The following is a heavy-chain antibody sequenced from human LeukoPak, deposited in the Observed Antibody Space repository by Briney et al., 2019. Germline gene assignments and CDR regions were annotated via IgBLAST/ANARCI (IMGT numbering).Heavy chain of an antibody. CDR3: ASGITMIVGPPQRYFDY. J-gene: IGHJ4*02. Sequence: SETLSLTCAVYGGSFSGYYWSWIRQPPGKVLEWVGEINHSGTTNYNPSLKSRVTISVDTSKNQFSLKLSSVTAADTAVYYCASGITMIVGPPQRYFDYWGQGTLVTVSS. CDR1: GGSFSGYY. CDR2: INHSGTT. V-gene: IGHV4-34*01. D-gene: IGHD3-22*01.